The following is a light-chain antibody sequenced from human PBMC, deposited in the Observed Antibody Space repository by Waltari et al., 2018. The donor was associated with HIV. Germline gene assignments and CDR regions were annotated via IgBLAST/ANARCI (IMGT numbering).Light chain of an antibody. J-gene: IGKJ2*01. V-gene: IGKV1-39*01. Sequence: DIQMTQSPSSLSASVGDRVTITCRASQSISSYLNWYQQKPGKAPKLLIYAASSLQSGVPSRFSGSGSGTDFTLSISSLQPEDFATYYCQQSYSTLGYTFGQGTKLGIK. CDR3: QQSYSTLGYT. CDR1: QSISSY. CDR2: AAS.